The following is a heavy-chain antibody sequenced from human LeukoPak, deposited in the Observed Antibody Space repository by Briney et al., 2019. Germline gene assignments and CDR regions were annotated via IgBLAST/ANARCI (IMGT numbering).Heavy chain of an antibody. Sequence: GGSLRLSCAASGFTFSSYAMSWVRQAPGKGLEWVSALSGSGGSTYYADSVKGRFTISRDNSKNTLYLQMNRLRAEDTAVYYCAKFRGFCSGGSCYYFDSWGQGTLVTVSS. CDR2: LSGSGGST. D-gene: IGHD2-15*01. CDR3: AKFRGFCSGGSCYYFDS. J-gene: IGHJ4*02. V-gene: IGHV3-23*01. CDR1: GFTFSSYA.